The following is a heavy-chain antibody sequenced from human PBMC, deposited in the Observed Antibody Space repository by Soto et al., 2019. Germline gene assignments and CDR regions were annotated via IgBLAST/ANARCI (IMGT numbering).Heavy chain of an antibody. CDR3: AKLGGLPVQYCSSTSCQNWFDP. Sequence: EVQLLESGGGFVQPGGSLRLSCAASGFTFSSYAMSWVRQAPGKGLEWVSAISGSGGSTYYADSVKGRFTISRDNSKNTLYLQMNSLRAEDTAVYYCAKLGGLPVQYCSSTSCQNWFDPWGQGTLVTVSS. CDR1: GFTFSSYA. CDR2: ISGSGGST. D-gene: IGHD2-2*01. V-gene: IGHV3-23*01. J-gene: IGHJ5*02.